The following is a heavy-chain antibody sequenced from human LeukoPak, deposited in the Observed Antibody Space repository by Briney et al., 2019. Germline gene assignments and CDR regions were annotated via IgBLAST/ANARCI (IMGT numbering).Heavy chain of an antibody. Sequence: PSETLSLTCTVSGGSISSYSWSWIRQPAGKGLEYIGRIYTSGSTNYNPSLKSRVTMSVDTSKNQFSLKLSSVTAADTAMYSCARESQYGSYYCPFDYWGQGTLVTVSS. D-gene: IGHD1-26*01. CDR3: ARESQYGSYYCPFDY. J-gene: IGHJ4*02. CDR1: GGSISSYS. CDR2: IYTSGST. V-gene: IGHV4-4*07.